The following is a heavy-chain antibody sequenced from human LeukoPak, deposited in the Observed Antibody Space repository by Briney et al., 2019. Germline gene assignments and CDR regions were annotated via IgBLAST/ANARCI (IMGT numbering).Heavy chain of an antibody. J-gene: IGHJ6*03. V-gene: IGHV4-34*01. CDR3: ARIVLTRNYYYYYMDV. CDR2: INHSGST. Sequence: PSETLSLTCAVYGGSLSGYYWSWIRQPPGKGLEWIGEINHSGSTNYNPSLKSRVTISVDTSKNQFSLKLSSVTAADTAVYYCARIVLTRNYYYYYMDVWGKGTTVTVSS. D-gene: IGHD2-21*01. CDR1: GGSLSGYY.